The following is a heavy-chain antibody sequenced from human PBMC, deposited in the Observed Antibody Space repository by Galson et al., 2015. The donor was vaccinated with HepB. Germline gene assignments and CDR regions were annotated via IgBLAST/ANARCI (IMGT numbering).Heavy chain of an antibody. CDR3: ARDLHVRDYDYVWGSSPKKDY. V-gene: IGHV1-18*04. Sequence: SVKVSCKASGYTFTSYGISWVRQAPGQGLEWMGWISAYNGNTNYAQKLQGRVTMTTDTSTSTVYMELRSLRSDDTAVYYCARDLHVRDYDYVWGSSPKKDYWGQGTLVTVSS. CDR1: GYTFTSYG. CDR2: ISAYNGNT. J-gene: IGHJ4*02. D-gene: IGHD3-16*01.